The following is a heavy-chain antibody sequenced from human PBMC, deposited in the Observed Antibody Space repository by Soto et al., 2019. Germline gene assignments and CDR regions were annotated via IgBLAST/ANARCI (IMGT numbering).Heavy chain of an antibody. CDR3: ARDPGVDFWSGYFDY. CDR2: IYHSGST. Sequence: QLQLQESGSGLVKPSQTLSLTCAVSGGSISSGGYSWSWIRQPPGKGLEWIGYIYHSGSTYYNPSLKSRVTISVDRSKNQFSLKLSSVTAADTAVYYCARDPGVDFWSGYFDYWGQGTLVTVSS. D-gene: IGHD3-3*01. V-gene: IGHV4-30-2*01. CDR1: GGSISSGGYS. J-gene: IGHJ4*02.